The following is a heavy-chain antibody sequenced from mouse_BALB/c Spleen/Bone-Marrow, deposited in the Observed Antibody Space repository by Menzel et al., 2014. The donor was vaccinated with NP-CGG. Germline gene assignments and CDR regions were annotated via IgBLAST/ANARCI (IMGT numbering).Heavy chain of an antibody. Sequence: EVQVVESGPELVKPGASVKMSCKASGYTFTSYVMHWVKQKPGQGLEWIGYINPYNDGTKYNEKFKGKATLTADKSSSTASMQLSSLTSEDSAVYFCARKSQRAYDSMIYWGQGTSVTVSS. V-gene: IGHV1-14*01. D-gene: IGHD2-4*01. CDR3: ARKSQRAYDSMIY. J-gene: IGHJ4*01. CDR2: INPYNDGT. CDR1: GYTFTSYV.